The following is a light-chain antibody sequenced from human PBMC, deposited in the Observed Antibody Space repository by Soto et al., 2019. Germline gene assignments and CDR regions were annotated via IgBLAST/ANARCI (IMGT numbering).Light chain of an antibody. CDR3: CSYAGSSTLV. V-gene: IGLV2-23*02. J-gene: IGLJ2*01. CDR1: SSDVGNYNL. CDR2: EVT. Sequence: QSALTQPASVSGSPGQSITISCTGTSSDVGNYNLVSWYQQHPGKAPKFMIYEVTKRPSGVSDRFSGSKSGNTASLTISGLQTEDEADYYCCSYAGSSTLVFGGGTKLTVL.